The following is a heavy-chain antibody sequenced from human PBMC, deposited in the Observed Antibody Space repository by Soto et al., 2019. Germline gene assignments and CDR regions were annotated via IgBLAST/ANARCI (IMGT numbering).Heavy chain of an antibody. Sequence: GGSLRLSCAASGFTFSSYSMNWVRQAPGKGLEWVSYISSSSSTIYYADSVKGRFTISRDNAKNSLYLQMNSLRDEDTVVYYCARVPGPYCSGGSCYGPGYYGMDVWGQGTTVTVSS. V-gene: IGHV3-48*02. D-gene: IGHD2-15*01. CDR1: GFTFSSYS. CDR3: ARVPGPYCSGGSCYGPGYYGMDV. J-gene: IGHJ6*02. CDR2: ISSSSSTI.